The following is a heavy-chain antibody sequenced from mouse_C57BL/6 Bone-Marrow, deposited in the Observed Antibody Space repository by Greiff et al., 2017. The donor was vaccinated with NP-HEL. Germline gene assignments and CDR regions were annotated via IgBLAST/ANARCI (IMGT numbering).Heavy chain of an antibody. V-gene: IGHV1-15*01. J-gene: IGHJ1*03. Sequence: QVQLKESGAELVRPGASVTLSCKASGYTFTDYEMHWVKQTPVHGLEWIGAIDPETGGTAYNQKFKGKAILTADKSSSTAYMELRSLTSEDSAVDYCTRESITTVVPYWYFDVWGTGTTVTVSS. CDR2: IDPETGGT. CDR1: GYTFTDYE. D-gene: IGHD1-1*01. CDR3: TRESITTVVPYWYFDV.